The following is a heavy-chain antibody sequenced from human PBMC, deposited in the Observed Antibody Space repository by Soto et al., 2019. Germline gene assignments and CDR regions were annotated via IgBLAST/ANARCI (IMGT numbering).Heavy chain of an antibody. J-gene: IGHJ5*02. CDR3: ATPSGEYSSSVYFPS. CDR2: ISFDGIDK. V-gene: IGHV3-30*03. Sequence: QVQLVESGGGVVQPGRSLRLSCAASGFPFSVYGMHWVRQAPGKGLEWVAFISFDGIDKHYADSVKGRFTISRDTSMNTLYLQMNSLGAVDTAVYYCATPSGEYSSSVYFPSWGQGTLVTVSS. CDR1: GFPFSVYG. D-gene: IGHD6-13*01.